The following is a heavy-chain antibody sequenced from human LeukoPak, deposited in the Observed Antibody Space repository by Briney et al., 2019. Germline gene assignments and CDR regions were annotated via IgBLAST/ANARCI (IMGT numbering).Heavy chain of an antibody. J-gene: IGHJ4*02. CDR1: GFTFSRYS. CDR2: ISDSSRHI. D-gene: IGHD4-17*01. V-gene: IGHV3-21*01. CDR3: ARAYTNGDYLDY. Sequence: PGGSLRLSCAASGFTFSRYSVNWVRQALGKGLEWVSCISDSSRHIYYADSVKGRFTISRDNAKSSASLQMNSLRVDDTAVYYCARAYTNGDYLDYWGQGTLVTVSS.